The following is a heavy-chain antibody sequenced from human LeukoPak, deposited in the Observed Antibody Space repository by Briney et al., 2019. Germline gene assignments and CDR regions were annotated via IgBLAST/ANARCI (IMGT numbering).Heavy chain of an antibody. J-gene: IGHJ4*02. CDR2: IYHSGST. Sequence: SETLSLTCTVSGGSISSDAYYWGWIRQPPKKGLELIGTIYHSGSTYLNPSLRSRLTISVDTSKNQFSLNLSSVTAADTAVYYCARLDGAWGYFDYWGQGTLVTVSS. CDR1: GGSISSDAYY. V-gene: IGHV4-39*01. CDR3: ARLDGAWGYFDY. D-gene: IGHD3-16*01.